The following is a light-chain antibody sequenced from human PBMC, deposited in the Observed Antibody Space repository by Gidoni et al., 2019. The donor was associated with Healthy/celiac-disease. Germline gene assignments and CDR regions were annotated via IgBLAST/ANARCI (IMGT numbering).Light chain of an antibody. Sequence: DIQLTQSPSSLSASVGDRVTITCRASQGISNYLAWYQQKPGKVPKLLIYVASTLQSGVPSRFSGSGSGTDFTLTISSLQPEDVATYYCQKYNSAPWTFGQXTKVEIK. V-gene: IGKV1-27*01. CDR1: QGISNY. CDR2: VAS. CDR3: QKYNSAPWT. J-gene: IGKJ1*01.